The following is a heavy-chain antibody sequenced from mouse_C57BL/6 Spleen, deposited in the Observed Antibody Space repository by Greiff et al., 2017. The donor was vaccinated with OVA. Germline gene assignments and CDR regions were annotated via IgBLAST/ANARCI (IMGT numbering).Heavy chain of an antibody. CDR1: GYTFTDYY. D-gene: IGHD1-1*01. V-gene: IGHV1-76*01. J-gene: IGHJ1*03. CDR3: AKRGGSSLDWYFDV. Sequence: QVQLQQSGAELVRPGASVKLSCKASGYTFTDYYINWVKQRPGQGLEWIARIYPGSGNTYYNEKFKGKATLTAEKSSSTAYMQLSSLTSEDSAVYFGAKRGGSSLDWYFDVWGTGTTVTVSS. CDR2: IYPGSGNT.